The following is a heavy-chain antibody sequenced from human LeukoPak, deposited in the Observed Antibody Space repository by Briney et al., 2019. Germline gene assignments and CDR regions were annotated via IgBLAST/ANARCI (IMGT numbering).Heavy chain of an antibody. CDR1: GYTFTGYY. D-gene: IGHD3-10*01. CDR2: INPNSGGT. V-gene: IGHV1-2*02. J-gene: IGHJ2*01. Sequence: EASVKVSCKASGYTFTGYYMHWVRQAPGQGREWMGWINPNSGGTNYAQKFQGRVTMTRDTSISTAYMELSRLRSDDTAVYYCARSNGSGSYIHWYFDLWGRGTLVTVSS. CDR3: ARSNGSGSYIHWYFDL.